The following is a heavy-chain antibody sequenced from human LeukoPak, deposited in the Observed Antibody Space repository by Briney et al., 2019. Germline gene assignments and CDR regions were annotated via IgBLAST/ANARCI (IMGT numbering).Heavy chain of an antibody. Sequence: GASVKVSCKASGYTFTSYYMHWVRQAPGQGLEWMGRIIPIFGTANYAQKFQGRVTITTDESTSTAYMELSSLRSEDTAVYYCARPRGIVAGHAFDIWGQGTMVTVSS. D-gene: IGHD6-25*01. CDR3: ARPRGIVAGHAFDI. V-gene: IGHV1-69*05. J-gene: IGHJ3*02. CDR1: GYTFTSYY. CDR2: IIPIFGTA.